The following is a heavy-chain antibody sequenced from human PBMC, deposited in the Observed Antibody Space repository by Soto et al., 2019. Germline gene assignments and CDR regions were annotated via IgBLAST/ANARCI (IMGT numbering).Heavy chain of an antibody. V-gene: IGHV3-30-3*01. CDR1: GFTFSSYP. Sequence: QVQLVESGGGVVQPGRSLRLSCAASGFTFSSYPMHWVRQAPGKGVEWVAVISYDGSTKYYADSVRGRFTISRDNSKNTLYLQMSGLRGDDTAVYYCARGYFVDYWGQGTLVTVSS. D-gene: IGHD5-18*01. J-gene: IGHJ4*02. CDR2: ISYDGSTK. CDR3: ARGYFVDY.